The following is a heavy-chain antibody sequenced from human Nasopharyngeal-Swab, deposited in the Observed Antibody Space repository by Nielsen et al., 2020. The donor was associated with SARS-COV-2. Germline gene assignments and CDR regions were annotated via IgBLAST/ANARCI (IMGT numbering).Heavy chain of an antibody. CDR3: ARISPRKDSSLDY. V-gene: IGHV4-39*01. D-gene: IGHD6-6*01. Sequence: SATLSLTCTVSGGSISSSSYYWGWLRQPPGKGLEWIGSIYYSGSTYYNPSLKSRVTISVDPSKNQFSLKLSSVTAADTAVYCCARISPRKDSSLDYWGQGTLVTVSS. CDR1: GGSISSSSYY. CDR2: IYYSGST. J-gene: IGHJ4*02.